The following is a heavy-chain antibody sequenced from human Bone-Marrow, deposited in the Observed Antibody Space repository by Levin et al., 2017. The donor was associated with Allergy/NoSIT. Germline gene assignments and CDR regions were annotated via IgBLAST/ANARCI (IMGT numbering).Heavy chain of an antibody. CDR1: GFSLTTSGVG. J-gene: IGHJ4*02. Sequence: SGPTLVKPTQTLTLTCTFSGFSLTTSGVGVGWIRQPPGKALDWLAVIYWDDGKRYSPSLESRLTITKDTSKDQVVLTMTNMDPVDTATYYCAYTIGSVTNYCFVYWGQGMLVTVSS. D-gene: IGHD4-17*01. CDR3: AYTIGSVTNYCFVY. V-gene: IGHV2-5*02. CDR2: IYWDDGK.